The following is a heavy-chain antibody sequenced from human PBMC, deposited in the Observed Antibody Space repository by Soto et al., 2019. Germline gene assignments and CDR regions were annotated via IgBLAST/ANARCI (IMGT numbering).Heavy chain of an antibody. V-gene: IGHV5-51*01. CDR1: GYSFTTYW. CDR3: ARHGAGHYDSGTYPPPFFDY. J-gene: IGHJ4*02. Sequence: GESLKISCKGSGYSFTTYWIGWVRQMPGKGLEWMAIIHPGGSDTRYSPSFQGQVTISADKSITTAYLQWSSLKASDTAMYYCARHGAGHYDSGTYPPPFFDYWGQGTLVTVSS. D-gene: IGHD3-10*01. CDR2: IHPGGSDT.